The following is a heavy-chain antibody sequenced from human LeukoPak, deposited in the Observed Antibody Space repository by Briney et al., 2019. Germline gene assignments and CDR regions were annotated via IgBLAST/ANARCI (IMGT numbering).Heavy chain of an antibody. CDR2: IKSKTDGGTT. CDR1: GFTFSNAW. Sequence: PGGSLRLSCAASGFTFSNAWMNWVRQAPGKGLEWVGRIKSKTDGGTTDYAAPVKGRFTISRDDSKNTLYLQMNSLKTEDTAVYYCTAVVVPAGDYYYYGMDVWGQGTTVTVSS. CDR3: TAVVVPAGDYYYYGMDV. V-gene: IGHV3-15*07. D-gene: IGHD2-2*01. J-gene: IGHJ6*02.